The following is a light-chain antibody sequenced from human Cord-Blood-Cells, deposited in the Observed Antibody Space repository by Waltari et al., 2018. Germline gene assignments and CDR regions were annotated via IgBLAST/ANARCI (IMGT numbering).Light chain of an antibody. CDR2: EVS. V-gene: IGLV2-23*02. CDR3: CSYAGSSTLV. Sequence: ISCTGTSSDVGSYNLVSWYQQHPGKAPKLMIYEVSKRPSGVSNRFSGSTSGNTASLTIPGLQAEDEADYYCCSYAGSSTLVFGGGTKLTVL. CDR1: SSDVGSYNL. J-gene: IGLJ2*01.